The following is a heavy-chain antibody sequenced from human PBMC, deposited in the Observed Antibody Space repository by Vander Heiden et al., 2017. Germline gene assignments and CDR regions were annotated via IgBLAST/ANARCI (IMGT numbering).Heavy chain of an antibody. Sequence: PGKGLEWIGYIFDSGSTNYNPSLKSRVTISVDPPKTQSSLRRRSLPAAATAVYYGASWIRGGWGSSWYLEVWGLGTLVTV. J-gene: IGHJ2*01. V-gene: IGHV4-59*08. CDR2: IFDSGST. CDR3: ASWIRGGWGSSWYLEV. D-gene: IGHD6-19*01.